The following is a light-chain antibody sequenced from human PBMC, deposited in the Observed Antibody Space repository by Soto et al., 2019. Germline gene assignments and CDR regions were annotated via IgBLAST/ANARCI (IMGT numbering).Light chain of an antibody. J-gene: IGLJ1*01. CDR3: TSYTTSDTYV. V-gene: IGLV2-14*01. CDR1: NSDVGGYNY. Sequence: QSALTQSASVSGSPGQSITISCTGTNSDVGGYNYVFWYQQHPGKAPKLMIYDVSNRPSGISNRFSGSKSGNTASLTIFGLQAEDEADYYCTSYTTSDTYVFGTGTKVTVL. CDR2: DVS.